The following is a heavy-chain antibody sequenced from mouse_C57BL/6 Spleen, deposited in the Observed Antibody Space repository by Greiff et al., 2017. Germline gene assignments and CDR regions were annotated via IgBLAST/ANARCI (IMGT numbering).Heavy chain of an antibody. CDR1: GFTFSDYY. D-gene: IGHD2-3*01. V-gene: IGHV5-12*01. CDR2: ISNGGGST. Sequence: EVKLVESGGGLVQPGGSLKLSCAASGFTFSDYYMYWVRQTPEKRLEWVAYISNGGGSTYYPDTVKGRFTISRDNAKNTLYLQMSRLKSEDTAMYYCARGDDGYWYFDVWGTGTTVTVSS. J-gene: IGHJ1*03. CDR3: ARGDDGYWYFDV.